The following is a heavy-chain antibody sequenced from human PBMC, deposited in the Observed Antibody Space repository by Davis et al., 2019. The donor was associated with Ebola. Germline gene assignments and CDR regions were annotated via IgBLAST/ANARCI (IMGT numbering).Heavy chain of an antibody. CDR2: INPNSGGT. D-gene: IGHD3-10*01. Sequence: ASVKVSCKASGYTFTGYYMHWVRQAPGQGLEWMGWINPNSGGTNYAQKFQGRVTMTRDTSISTAYMELSRLRSDDTAVYYCARDQERGYYGSGSYYNYYYYYGMDVWGQGTTVTVSS. CDR3: ARDQERGYYGSGSYYNYYYYYGMDV. CDR1: GYTFTGYY. V-gene: IGHV1-2*02. J-gene: IGHJ6*02.